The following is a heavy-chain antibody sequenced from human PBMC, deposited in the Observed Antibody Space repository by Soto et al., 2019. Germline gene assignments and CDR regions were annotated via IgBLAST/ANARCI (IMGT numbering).Heavy chain of an antibody. D-gene: IGHD3-22*01. J-gene: IGHJ4*02. CDR1: GFTFSSYA. CDR3: AKGVREPRYYYDSSGYYPVDY. CDR2: ISGSGGST. Sequence: HPGGSLRLSCAASGFTFSSYAMSWVRQAPGKGLEWVSAISGSGGSTYYADSVKGRFTISRDNSKNTLYLQMNSLRAEDTAVYYCAKGVREPRYYYDSSGYYPVDYWGQGTLVTVSS. V-gene: IGHV3-23*01.